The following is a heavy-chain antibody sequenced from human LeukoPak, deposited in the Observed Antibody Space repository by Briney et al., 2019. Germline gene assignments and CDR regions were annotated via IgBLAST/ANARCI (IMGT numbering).Heavy chain of an antibody. CDR3: AKDRGYSSSWCDY. CDR2: IQYDGSNK. V-gene: IGHV3-30*02. Sequence: GGSLRLSCAASGFTFSSYGMHWVRQAPGKGLEWVAFIQYDGSNKYYADSVKGRFTISRDNSKNTLYLQMNSLRAEDTAVYYCAKDRGYSSSWCDYWGQGTLVTVSS. J-gene: IGHJ4*02. CDR1: GFTFSSYG. D-gene: IGHD6-13*01.